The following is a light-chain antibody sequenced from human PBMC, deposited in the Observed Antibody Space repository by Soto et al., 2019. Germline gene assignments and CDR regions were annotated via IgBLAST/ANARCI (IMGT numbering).Light chain of an antibody. CDR1: QNVANY. Sequence: EIVLTQSPATLSLSPGERATLSCRASQNVANYLDWYQQKPGQAPRLLIYESSNRATGIAARFSGSGSGTDFTLTISSLEPEDFAVYYCQQRINWPQTFGQGTK. V-gene: IGKV3-11*01. CDR2: ESS. J-gene: IGKJ1*01. CDR3: QQRINWPQT.